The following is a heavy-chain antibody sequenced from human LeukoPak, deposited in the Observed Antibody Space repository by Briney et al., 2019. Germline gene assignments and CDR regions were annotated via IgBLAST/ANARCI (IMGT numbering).Heavy chain of an antibody. J-gene: IGHJ5*01. CDR3: AREPLRRRWFDS. V-gene: IGHV3-7*03. CDR2: IKYDGSEK. CDR1: GFTFSNYW. Sequence: GGSLRLSCTASGFTFSNYWMSWVRQAPGKGLEWVANIKYDGSEKYYVDSVKGRHTISRDNAKNSLYLQMNSLRAEDTAVYYCAREPLRRRWFDSWGQGTLVTVSS.